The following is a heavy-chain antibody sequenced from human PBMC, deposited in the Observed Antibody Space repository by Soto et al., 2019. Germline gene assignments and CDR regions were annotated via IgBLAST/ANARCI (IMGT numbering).Heavy chain of an antibody. CDR2: ISSSGSTI. CDR1: GFTFSSYE. D-gene: IGHD3-22*01. J-gene: IGHJ3*01. Sequence: GGSLRLSCAASGFTFSSYEMNWVRQAPGKGLEWVSYISSSGSTIYYADSVKGRFTISRDNAKNSLYLQMNSLRAEDTAVYYCARIFNYYDSSGYAAFDLWGQGTMVTVSS. V-gene: IGHV3-48*03. CDR3: ARIFNYYDSSGYAAFDL.